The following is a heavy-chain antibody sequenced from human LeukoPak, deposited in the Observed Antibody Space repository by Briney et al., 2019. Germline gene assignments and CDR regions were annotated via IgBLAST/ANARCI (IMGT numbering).Heavy chain of an antibody. CDR2: IRYDGSNK. J-gene: IGHJ4*02. CDR1: AFTFTSYG. Sequence: GGSLRLSCAASAFTFTSYGLHWVRQAPGKGLEWVSFIRYDGSNKYYADSVKGRFIISRDNSKNTLYLQMNSLRVEDTAVYYCARRATTDRGFSYGLDYWGQGALVTVAS. V-gene: IGHV3-30*02. D-gene: IGHD5-18*01. CDR3: ARRATTDRGFSYGLDY.